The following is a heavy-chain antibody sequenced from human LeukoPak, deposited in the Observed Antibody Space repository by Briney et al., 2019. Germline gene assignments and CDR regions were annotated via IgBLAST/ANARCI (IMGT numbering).Heavy chain of an antibody. CDR1: GYTFTGYY. CDR2: INPNSGGT. J-gene: IGHJ5*02. CDR3: ARDTEYYDSSGYYYNWFDP. Sequence: GASVKVSCKASGYTFTGYYMHWVRQAPGQGLEWMGWINPNSGGTNYAQKYQGRVTMTRDTSISTAYMELSRLRSDDTAVYYCARDTEYYDSSGYYYNWFDPWGQGTLVTVSS. V-gene: IGHV1-2*02. D-gene: IGHD3-22*01.